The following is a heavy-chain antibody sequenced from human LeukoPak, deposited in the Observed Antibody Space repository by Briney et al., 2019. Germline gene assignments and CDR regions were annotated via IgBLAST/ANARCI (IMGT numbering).Heavy chain of an antibody. CDR3: ARLVRDYYGSGSYLGIDFDH. D-gene: IGHD3-10*01. Sequence: SVTVCCTASGGTFSSYAISWVRHAPGQGLEWMGGIIPIVGTANYAQKVQVRVRMTTDTSTCTAYMELRSLRADDTAVDDCARLVRDYYGSGSYLGIDFDHWGQGTPVTVSS. CDR1: GGTFSSYA. V-gene: IGHV1-69*05. J-gene: IGHJ4*02. CDR2: IIPIVGTA.